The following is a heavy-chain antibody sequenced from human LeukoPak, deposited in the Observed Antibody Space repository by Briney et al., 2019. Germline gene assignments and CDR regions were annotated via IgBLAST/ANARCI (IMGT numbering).Heavy chain of an antibody. V-gene: IGHV5-51*01. Sequence: AGESLKISCKGSGYSFTTYWIGWVRQMPGKGLEWMGIIYPRDSGTRYSPSFQGQVTISADKSISTAYLQWSSLKASDTAMYYCARLGLAARYFDYWGQGTLVTVSS. D-gene: IGHD6-6*01. CDR3: ARLGLAARYFDY. CDR2: IYPRDSGT. J-gene: IGHJ4*02. CDR1: GYSFTTYW.